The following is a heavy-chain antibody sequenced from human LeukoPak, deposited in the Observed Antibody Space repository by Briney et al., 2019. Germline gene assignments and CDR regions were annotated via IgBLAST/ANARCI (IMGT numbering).Heavy chain of an antibody. CDR2: TYYRSKWHK. J-gene: IGHJ4*02. Sequence: SQTLSLTFAISGDSVSIKSAAWNWIRQSPTRGLEWLGRTYYRSKWHKDYAISVKSRITINQYTSKNTLTLQLKSVTPEDTAVYYCASFAADKPNDYWGQGTLVTVSS. CDR3: ASFAADKPNDY. V-gene: IGHV6-1*01. CDR1: GDSVSIKSAA. D-gene: IGHD2-2*02.